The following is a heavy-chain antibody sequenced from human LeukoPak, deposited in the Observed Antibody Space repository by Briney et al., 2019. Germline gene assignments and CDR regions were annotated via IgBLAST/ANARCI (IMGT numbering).Heavy chain of an antibody. J-gene: IGHJ5*02. D-gene: IGHD6-13*01. CDR1: GGSFSGYY. CDR3: ARGAYAGYSSSWYLSWFDP. Sequence: PSETLSLTCAVYGGSFSGYYWSWIRQPPGKGLEWIGEINHSGSTNYNPSLKSRVTISVDTSKNQFSLKLSSVTAADTAVYYCARGAYAGYSSSWYLSWFDPWGQGTLVTVSS. V-gene: IGHV4-34*01. CDR2: INHSGST.